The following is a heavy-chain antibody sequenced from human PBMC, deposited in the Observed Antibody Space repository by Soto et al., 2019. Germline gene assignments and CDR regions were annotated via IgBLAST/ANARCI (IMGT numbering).Heavy chain of an antibody. V-gene: IGHV1-18*01. CDR1: DYTFTSYG. Sequence: QVQLVQSGAEVKKPGASVKVSCKASDYTFTSYGISWVRQAPGQGLEWMGWISAYNGNTNYAQKLQGRVTMTTDTSPSTAYMELRSLRSDDTAVYYCARVHAGDYVVDSPDYWGQGTLVTVSS. D-gene: IGHD4-17*01. CDR3: ARVHAGDYVVDSPDY. CDR2: ISAYNGNT. J-gene: IGHJ4*02.